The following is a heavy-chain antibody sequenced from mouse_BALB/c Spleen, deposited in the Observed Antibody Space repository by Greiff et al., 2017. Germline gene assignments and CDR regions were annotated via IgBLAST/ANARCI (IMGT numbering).Heavy chain of an antibody. CDR2: ISTYYGDA. Sequence: QVQLQQSGAELVRPGVSVKISCKGSGYTFTDYAMHWVKQSHAKSLEWIGVISTYYGDASYNQKFKGKATMTVDKSSSTAYMELARLTSEDSAIYYCARSENDRYDGYAMDYWGQGTSVTVSS. D-gene: IGHD2-14*01. J-gene: IGHJ4*01. V-gene: IGHV1S137*01. CDR1: GYTFTDYA. CDR3: ARSENDRYDGYAMDY.